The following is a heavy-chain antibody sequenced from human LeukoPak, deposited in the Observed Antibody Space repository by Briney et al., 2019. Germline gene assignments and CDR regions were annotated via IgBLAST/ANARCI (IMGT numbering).Heavy chain of an antibody. CDR1: GYTFTSYP. Sequence: ASVKVSCKASGYTFTSYPMHWVRQAPGQRLEWMGWINAGNGNTKYSQKFQGRVTMTEDTSTDTAYMELSSLRSEDTAVYYCATGDDFDYWGQGTLVTVSS. CDR3: ATGDDFDY. J-gene: IGHJ4*02. D-gene: IGHD7-27*01. CDR2: INAGNGNT. V-gene: IGHV1-3*01.